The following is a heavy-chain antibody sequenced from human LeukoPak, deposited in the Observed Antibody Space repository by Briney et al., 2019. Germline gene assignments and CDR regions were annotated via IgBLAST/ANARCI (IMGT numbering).Heavy chain of an antibody. V-gene: IGHV1-2*06. Sequence: ASVKVSCKASGYTFTGYYMHWVRQAPGQGLEWMGRINLNSGGTNYAQKFQGRVTMTRDTSISTAYMELSRLRSDDTAVYYCARVGVGRGIAAAGRFDPWGQGTLVTVSS. D-gene: IGHD6-13*01. CDR3: ARVGVGRGIAAAGRFDP. CDR2: INLNSGGT. CDR1: GYTFTGYY. J-gene: IGHJ5*02.